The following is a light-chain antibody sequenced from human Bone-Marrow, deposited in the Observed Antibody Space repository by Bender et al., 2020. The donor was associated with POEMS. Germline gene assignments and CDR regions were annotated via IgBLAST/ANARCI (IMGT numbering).Light chain of an antibody. V-gene: IGLV2-23*02. CDR2: EVT. CDR3: CSYAGSGTWV. Sequence: QSALTQPASVSGSPGQSITISCSGTSSVVGSYNFVSWYQQSPGKAPKLMIYEVTKRPSGVSNRFSGSKTGNTASLTISGLQAEDEADYYCCSYAGSGTWVFGGGTKLTVL. J-gene: IGLJ3*02. CDR1: SSVVGSYNF.